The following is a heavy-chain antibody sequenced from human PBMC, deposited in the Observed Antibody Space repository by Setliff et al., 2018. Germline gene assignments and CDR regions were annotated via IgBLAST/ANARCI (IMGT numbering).Heavy chain of an antibody. CDR3: ARGRNVASRLLDS. Sequence: PSETLSLTCTVSGGSINSGDYFWSWFRQLPGKGLEWIGYIYYTGSTHYNPSLKSRLTMSIDTSKNQFSLMVTSVTAADTAVYYCARGRNVASRLLDSWGQGTLVTVSS. CDR1: GGSINSGDYF. CDR2: IYYTGST. V-gene: IGHV4-30-4*08. D-gene: IGHD6-6*01. J-gene: IGHJ4*02.